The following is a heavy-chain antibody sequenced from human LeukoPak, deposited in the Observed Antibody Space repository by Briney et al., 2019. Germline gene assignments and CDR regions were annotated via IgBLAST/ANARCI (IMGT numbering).Heavy chain of an antibody. V-gene: IGHV3-21*04. CDR2: ISSSSSYI. CDR3: AKSLSGGGYYFEY. J-gene: IGHJ4*02. CDR1: GFTFSSYS. Sequence: GGSLRLSCAASGFTFSSYSMNWVRQAPGKGLEWVSSISSSSSYIYYADSVKGRFTISRDNAKNSLYLQMNSLRAEDTAVYYCAKSLSGGGYYFEYWGQGTLVTVSS. D-gene: IGHD3-10*01.